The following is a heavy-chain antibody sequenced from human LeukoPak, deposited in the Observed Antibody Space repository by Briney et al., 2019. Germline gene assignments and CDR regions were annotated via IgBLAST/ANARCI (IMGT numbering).Heavy chain of an antibody. CDR1: GFTFSDYD. J-gene: IGHJ5*02. D-gene: IGHD6-13*01. V-gene: IGHV3-21*06. CDR2: ISGRSSHI. CDR3: GRAFPPLRTAAAGDL. Sequence: PGGSLRLSCTVSGFTFSDYDMNWVRQAPGKGLEWVSSISGRSSHIYYADSVKGRFTISRDNAKNSLYLQMNSLRDEDTAVYYCGRAFPPLRTAAAGDLWGQGTLVTVSS.